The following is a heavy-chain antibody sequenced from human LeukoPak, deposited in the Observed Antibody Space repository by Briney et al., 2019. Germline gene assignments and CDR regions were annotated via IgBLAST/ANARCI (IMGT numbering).Heavy chain of an antibody. Sequence: ASVKVSCKASGYTFTGYFMHWVRQAPGQGLEWMGRINPNSGGTNYAQKFQGRVTMTRDTSISTAYMELSRLRSDDTAVYYCAGMVRGVTEPPFDYWGQGALVTVSS. V-gene: IGHV1-2*06. CDR3: AGMVRGVTEPPFDY. CDR1: GYTFTGYF. D-gene: IGHD3-10*01. J-gene: IGHJ4*02. CDR2: INPNSGGT.